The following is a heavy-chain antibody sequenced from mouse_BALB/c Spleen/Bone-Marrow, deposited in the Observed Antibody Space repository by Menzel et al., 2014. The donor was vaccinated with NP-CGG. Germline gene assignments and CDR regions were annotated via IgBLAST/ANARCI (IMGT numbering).Heavy chain of an antibody. CDR2: INPYNGAT. CDR1: GHSFTGYY. Sequence: VQLQQSGPELVKPGASVKISCKASGHSFTGYYMHWVKQSHVKSLEWIGRINPYNGATSYNQNFKDKASLTVDKSSSTAYMELHSLTPEDSAVYYCARGGWDWYFDVWGAGTTVTVSS. CDR3: ARGGWDWYFDV. V-gene: IGHV1-31*01. J-gene: IGHJ1*01.